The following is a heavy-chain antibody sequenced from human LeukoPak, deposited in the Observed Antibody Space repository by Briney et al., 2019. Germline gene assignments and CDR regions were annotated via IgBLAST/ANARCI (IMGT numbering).Heavy chain of an antibody. Sequence: PGRSLRLSCAASGFTFSSYGMHWVRQAPGKGLEWVAVISYDGSNKYYADSVKGRFTISRDNSKNTLYLQMNSQRAEDTAVYYCAKEVVAAAGTGWFDPWGQGTLVTVSS. D-gene: IGHD6-13*01. CDR1: GFTFSSYG. V-gene: IGHV3-30*18. CDR3: AKEVVAAAGTGWFDP. CDR2: ISYDGSNK. J-gene: IGHJ5*02.